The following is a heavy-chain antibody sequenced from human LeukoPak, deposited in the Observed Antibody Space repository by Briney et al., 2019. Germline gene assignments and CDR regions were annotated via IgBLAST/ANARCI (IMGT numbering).Heavy chain of an antibody. CDR2: IYYSGST. Sequence: SETLSLTCTVSGGSISSSNYYWGWIRQPPGKGLEWIGSIYYSGSTYYNPSLKSRVTISVDTSNNQFSLKLNSVTAADTAVYYCARSGSYRHYYYYYMDVWGKGTTVTVSS. V-gene: IGHV4-39*07. J-gene: IGHJ6*03. CDR1: GGSISSSNYY. CDR3: ARSGSYRHYYYYYMDV. D-gene: IGHD1-26*01.